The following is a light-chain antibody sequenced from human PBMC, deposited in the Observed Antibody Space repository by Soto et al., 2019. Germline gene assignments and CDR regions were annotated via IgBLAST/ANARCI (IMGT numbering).Light chain of an antibody. CDR3: AAWDESLSGVV. CDR2: SNN. J-gene: IGLJ2*01. Sequence: QSVLTQPPSASGTPGQRATISCSGSSSNIGSNDVIWYQQLPGTAPKLLICSNNQRPTGVPDRFSGSRSGTSASLAISGLRSEDGADYYCAAWDESLSGVVFGGGTQLTVL. V-gene: IGLV1-47*01. CDR1: SSNIGSND.